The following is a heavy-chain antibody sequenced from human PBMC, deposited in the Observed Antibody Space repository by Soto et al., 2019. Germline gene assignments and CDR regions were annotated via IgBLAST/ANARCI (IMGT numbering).Heavy chain of an antibody. CDR2: INAGNGNT. Sequence: QVQLVQSGAEVKKPGALVKVSCKASVYTFTSYAMHWVRQAPGQRLEWMGWINAGNGNTKYSQKFQGRVTITRDTSASTAYMEQSSLRSEDTAVYYCARDDYGDYREDWYDPWGQGTLVTVSS. CDR3: ARDDYGDYREDWYDP. V-gene: IGHV1-3*01. CDR1: VYTFTSYA. J-gene: IGHJ5*02. D-gene: IGHD4-17*01.